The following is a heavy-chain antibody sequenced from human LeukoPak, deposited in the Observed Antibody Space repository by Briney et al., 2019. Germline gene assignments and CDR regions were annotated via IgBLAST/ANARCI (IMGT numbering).Heavy chain of an antibody. Sequence: SETLSLTCTVSGGSISSDNYSWSWIRQPAGKGLEWIGRVYTSGSTNYNPSLKSRVTISVDTSKKQFSLKLSSVTAADTAVYYCARDVPYIVVVPAARVLDHYYYMDVWGKGTTVTISS. CDR3: ARDVPYIVVVPAARVLDHYYYMDV. J-gene: IGHJ6*03. CDR2: VYTSGST. D-gene: IGHD2-2*01. V-gene: IGHV4-61*02. CDR1: GGSISSDNYS.